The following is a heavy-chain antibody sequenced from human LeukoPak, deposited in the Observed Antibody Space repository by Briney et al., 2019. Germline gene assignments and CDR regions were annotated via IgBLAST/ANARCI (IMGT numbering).Heavy chain of an antibody. CDR3: ARDGSSSSPLLYYYYGMDV. D-gene: IGHD6-6*01. V-gene: IGHV3-21*01. J-gene: IGHJ6*02. CDR1: GFTFSSYS. Sequence: PGGSLRLSCAASGFTFSSYSMYWVRQAPGKGLELVSSISSSSSYIYYADSVKGRFTISGDNAKNSLYLQMNSLRAEDTAVYYCARDGSSSSPLLYYYYGMDVWGQGTTVTVSS. CDR2: ISSSSSYI.